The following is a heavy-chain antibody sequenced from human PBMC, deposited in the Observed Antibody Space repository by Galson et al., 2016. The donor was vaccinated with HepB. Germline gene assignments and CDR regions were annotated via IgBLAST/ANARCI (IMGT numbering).Heavy chain of an antibody. Sequence: SVKVSCKASGGTLNTYAFIWVRQAPGQGLEWMGGIIPLLGSAKHAQRFQARVTITADESTSTAYMELSSLTAEDTAVYYCVRGVSLTDDFDSWGQGTLVPVSS. J-gene: IGHJ4*02. CDR2: IIPLLGSA. CDR3: VRGVSLTDDFDS. V-gene: IGHV1-69*13. CDR1: GGTLNTYA. D-gene: IGHD2/OR15-2a*01.